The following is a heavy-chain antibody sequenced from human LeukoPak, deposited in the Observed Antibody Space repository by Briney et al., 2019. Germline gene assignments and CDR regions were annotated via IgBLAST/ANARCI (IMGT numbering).Heavy chain of an antibody. CDR2: IKSKTDGGTT. V-gene: IGHV3-15*01. CDR1: GFTFSNAW. CDR3: TRDEGDDYFDN. D-gene: IGHD3-16*01. Sequence: GGSLRLSCAASGFTFSNAWMSWVRQAPGKGLEWVGRIKSKTDGGTTDYAAPVKGRFTISRDDSKNTLYLQMNSLKTEDTAVYYCTRDEGDDYFDNWGQGTLVTVSS. J-gene: IGHJ4*02.